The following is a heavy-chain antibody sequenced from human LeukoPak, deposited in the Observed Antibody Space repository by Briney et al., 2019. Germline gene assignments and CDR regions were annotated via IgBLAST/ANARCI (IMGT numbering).Heavy chain of an antibody. J-gene: IGHJ4*02. CDR3: AKDYYYGSGSYYTVDY. CDR2: MKEDGSEN. CDR1: GFTFSRYW. D-gene: IGHD3-10*01. V-gene: IGHV3-7*03. Sequence: GGSLRLSCAAAGFTFSRYWMTWVRQAPGKGLEWVANMKEDGSENSYVESVKGRFTISRDNSKNTLYLQMNSLRAEDTAVYYCAKDYYYGSGSYYTVDYWGQGTLVTVSS.